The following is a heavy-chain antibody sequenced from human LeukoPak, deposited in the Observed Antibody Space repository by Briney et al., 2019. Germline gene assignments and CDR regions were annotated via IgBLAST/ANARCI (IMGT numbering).Heavy chain of an antibody. J-gene: IGHJ4*02. V-gene: IGHV1-2*02. CDR3: ARANRWLRLEYFDY. D-gene: IGHD5-12*01. Sequence: GASVKVSCKASGYTFTGYYMHWVRQAPGQGLEWTGWINPNSGGTNYAQKFQGRVTMTRDTSTSTVYMELSSLRSEDTAVYYCARANRWLRLEYFDYWGQGTQVTVSS. CDR1: GYTFTGYY. CDR2: INPNSGGT.